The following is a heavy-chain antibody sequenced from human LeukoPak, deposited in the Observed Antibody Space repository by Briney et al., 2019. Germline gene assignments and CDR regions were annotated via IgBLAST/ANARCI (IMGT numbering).Heavy chain of an antibody. V-gene: IGHV4-39*07. J-gene: IGHJ4*02. D-gene: IGHD5-24*01. CDR1: RDYIRHFDYY. Sequence: SETLSLTCSVSRTVSRDYIRHFDYYWVWIRQPPGRGLEWIGNVYKSGTTSYNPSLSSRVTISVDTSKNQFSLKLSSVTAADTAVYYCASIPPYGSVDYWGQGTLVTVSS. CDR3: ASIPPYGSVDY. CDR2: VYKSGTT.